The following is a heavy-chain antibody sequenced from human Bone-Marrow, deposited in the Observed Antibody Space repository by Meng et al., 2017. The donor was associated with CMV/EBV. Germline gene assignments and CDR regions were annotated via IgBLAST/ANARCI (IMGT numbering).Heavy chain of an antibody. CDR1: GVTFSSYS. J-gene: IGHJ4*02. D-gene: IGHD2-8*02. CDR2: ISSSSSYI. Sequence: EVQLVESGGGLVKPGGALRLSCAASGVTFSSYSMNWVRQAPGKGLEWVSSISSSSSYIYYADSVKGRFTISRDNAKNSLYLQMNSLRAEDTAVYYCARRATWYYFDYWGQGTLVTVSS. V-gene: IGHV3-21*01. CDR3: ARRATWYYFDY.